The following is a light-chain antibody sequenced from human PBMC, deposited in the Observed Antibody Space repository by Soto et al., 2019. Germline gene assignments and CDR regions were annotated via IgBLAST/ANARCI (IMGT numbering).Light chain of an antibody. CDR3: QTWGTDIHVV. CDR2: VNSDGSH. J-gene: IGLJ2*01. Sequence: QPVLTQSPSASASLGASVKLTCTLCSGHSSYAIAWHQQQPEKGPRYLMKVNSDGSHSKGDGIPDRLSGSSSGAERYLTISSLQSEDEADCYCQTWGTDIHVVFGGGTKLTVL. CDR1: SGHSSYA. V-gene: IGLV4-69*01.